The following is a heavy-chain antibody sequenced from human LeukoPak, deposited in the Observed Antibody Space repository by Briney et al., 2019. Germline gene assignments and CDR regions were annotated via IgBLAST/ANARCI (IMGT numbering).Heavy chain of an antibody. CDR3: ARRRWGLDY. J-gene: IGHJ4*02. D-gene: IGHD4-23*01. CDR2: IYYSGST. Sequence: PSETLSLTCTVSGGTINSYYWSWIRQPPGKGLEWIGYIYYSGSTSYNPSLKSRVTISVDTSKNQFSLRLSSVTAADTAVYYCARRRWGLDYWGQGTLVTVSS. V-gene: IGHV4-59*08. CDR1: GGTINSYY.